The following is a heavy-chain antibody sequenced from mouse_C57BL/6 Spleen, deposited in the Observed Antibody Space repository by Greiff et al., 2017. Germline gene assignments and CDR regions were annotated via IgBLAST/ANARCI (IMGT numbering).Heavy chain of an antibody. CDR1: GYAFSSYW. J-gene: IGHJ2*01. Sequence: VQLQQSGAELVKPGASVKISCKASGYAFSSYWMNWVKQRPGKGLEWIGQIYPGDGDTNYNGKFKGKATLTADKSSSTAYMQLSSLTSEDSAVYFCARENYGNYAVDYWGQGTTLTVSS. CDR3: ARENYGNYAVDY. D-gene: IGHD2-1*01. V-gene: IGHV1-80*01. CDR2: IYPGDGDT.